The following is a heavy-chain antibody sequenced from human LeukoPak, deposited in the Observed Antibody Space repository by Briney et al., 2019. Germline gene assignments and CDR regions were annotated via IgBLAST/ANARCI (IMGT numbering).Heavy chain of an antibody. V-gene: IGHV4-59*01. Sequence: SETLSLTCTVSGGSISSYYWSWIRQPPGKGLEWIGYIYYSGSTNYNPSLKSRVTISVDTPKNQFSLKLSSVTAADTAVYYCARDHGSGSFNWFDPWGQGTLVTVSS. CDR1: GGSISSYY. CDR2: IYYSGST. D-gene: IGHD3-10*01. J-gene: IGHJ5*02. CDR3: ARDHGSGSFNWFDP.